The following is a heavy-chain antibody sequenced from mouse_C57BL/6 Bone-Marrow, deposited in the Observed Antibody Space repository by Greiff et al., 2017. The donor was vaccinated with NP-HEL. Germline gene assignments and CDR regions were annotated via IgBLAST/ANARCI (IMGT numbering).Heavy chain of an antibody. CDR1: GFTFSSYA. CDR3: ARGSFYSNYRYAMDY. Sequence: EVKLVESGGGLVKPGGSLKLSCAASGFTFSSYAMSWVRPTPEKRLEWVATISDGGSYTYYPDNVKGRFTISRDNAKNNLYLQMSHLKSEDTAMYYCARGSFYSNYRYAMDYWGQGTSVTVSS. CDR2: ISDGGSYT. D-gene: IGHD2-5*01. V-gene: IGHV5-4*03. J-gene: IGHJ4*01.